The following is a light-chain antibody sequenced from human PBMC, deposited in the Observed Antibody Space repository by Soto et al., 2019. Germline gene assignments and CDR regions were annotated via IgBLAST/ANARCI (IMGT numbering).Light chain of an antibody. Sequence: QSALTQPRSVSGSPGQSVTISCTGTSSDVGGYNHVSWYQQHPGKAPKLMISDVSKRPSGVPDRFSGSKSGNTASLTISGLQVKDEADYYCCSFSRSFTDYVFGSGTQLTVL. CDR2: DVS. CDR3: CSFSRSFTDYV. V-gene: IGLV2-11*01. CDR1: SSDVGGYNH. J-gene: IGLJ7*01.